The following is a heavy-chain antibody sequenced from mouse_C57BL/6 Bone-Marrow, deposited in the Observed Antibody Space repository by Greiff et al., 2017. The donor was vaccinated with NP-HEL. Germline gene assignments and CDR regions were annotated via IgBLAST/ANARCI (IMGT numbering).Heavy chain of an antibody. CDR3: ARSLLRSFDY. CDR2: IYPSDSET. CDR1: GYTFTSYW. V-gene: IGHV1-61*01. D-gene: IGHD1-1*01. J-gene: IGHJ2*01. Sequence: LQQPGAELVRPGSSVKLSCKASGYTFTSYWMDWVKQRPGQGLEWIGNIYPSDSETHYNQKFKDKATLTVDKSSSTAYMQLSSLTSEDSAVYYCARSLLRSFDYWGQGTTLTVSS.